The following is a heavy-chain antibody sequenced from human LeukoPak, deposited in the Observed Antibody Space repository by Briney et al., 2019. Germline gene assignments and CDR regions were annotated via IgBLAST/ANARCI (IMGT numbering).Heavy chain of an antibody. CDR1: GFTFSSYG. V-gene: IGHV3-30*18. Sequence: GRSLRLSCAASGFTFSSYGMHWVRQAPGKGLEWVAVISYDGSNKYYADSVKGRFTISRDNSKNTLYLQMNSLRAEDTAVYYCAKDPADYYYGMDVWGQGTTVTVSS. CDR2: ISYDGSNK. J-gene: IGHJ6*02. CDR3: AKDPADYYYGMDV.